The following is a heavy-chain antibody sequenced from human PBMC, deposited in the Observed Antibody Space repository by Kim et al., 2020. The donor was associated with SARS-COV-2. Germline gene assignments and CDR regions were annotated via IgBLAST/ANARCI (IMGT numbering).Heavy chain of an antibody. V-gene: IGHV4-4*07. Sequence: SETLSLTCTVSNGSFSSNYWSWIRQPAGKGLEWIGRLYIGGSTRYNPSLKGRVSMSLDTSMKQFSLRLNSVTAADTAVDYCARDVDEQVGEFFIDSWGQG. CDR2: LYIGGST. J-gene: IGHJ4*02. CDR1: NGSFSSNY. CDR3: ARDVDEQVGEFFIDS. D-gene: IGHD3-3*01.